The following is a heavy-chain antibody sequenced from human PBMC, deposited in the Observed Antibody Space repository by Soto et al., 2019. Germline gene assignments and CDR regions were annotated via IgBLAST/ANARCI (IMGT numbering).Heavy chain of an antibody. CDR1: GFTFSTAW. CDR3: TTVIGGGGY. D-gene: IGHD3-3*01. Sequence: GGSLRLSCAASGFTFSTAWMSWVRQAPGKGLEWVGRIKNKGDGGAIDYVAPVKGRFTISRDDSKNTLYLQMNNLKAEDTAVYYCTTVIGGGGYWGQGTLVTVSS. J-gene: IGHJ4*02. V-gene: IGHV3-15*01. CDR2: IKNKGDGGAI.